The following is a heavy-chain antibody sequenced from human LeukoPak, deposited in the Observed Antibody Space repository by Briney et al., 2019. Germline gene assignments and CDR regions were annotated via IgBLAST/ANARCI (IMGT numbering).Heavy chain of an antibody. J-gene: IGHJ5*02. CDR1: GFTFSIYW. Sequence: GGSLRLSCAASGFTFSIYWMSWVRQAPGKGLEWVANIKQDGSEKYYVDSVKGRFTISRDNAKNSLYLQMNSLRAEDTAVYYCARESGYSYGEGWFDPWGQGTLVTVSS. CDR2: IKQDGSEK. D-gene: IGHD5-18*01. CDR3: ARESGYSYGEGWFDP. V-gene: IGHV3-7*01.